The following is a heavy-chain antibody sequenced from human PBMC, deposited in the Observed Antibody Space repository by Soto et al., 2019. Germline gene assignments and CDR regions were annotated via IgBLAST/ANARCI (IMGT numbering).Heavy chain of an antibody. D-gene: IGHD3-3*01. J-gene: IGHJ3*02. V-gene: IGHV1-2*02. Sequence: VQFGAVVKKPGASVTVSCSASGSPVTAYMPWVRQAPGRGLEGVGGINPATGAAKYTQTFQGRVTMTRDTSTSTVFMELSGLTSEDTAVFYCARGGGVGVAGSAAFDMWGQGTLVTVSS. CDR2: INPATGAA. CDR3: ARGGGVGVAGSAAFDM. CDR1: GSPVTAY.